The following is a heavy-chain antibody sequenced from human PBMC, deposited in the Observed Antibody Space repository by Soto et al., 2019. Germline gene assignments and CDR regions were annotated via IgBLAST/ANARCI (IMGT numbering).Heavy chain of an antibody. CDR2: IYHSGST. Sequence: PSETLSLTCAVSGGSISSSNWWSWVRQPPGKGLEWIGEIYHSGSTNYNPSLKSRVTISVDKSKNQFSLKLSSVTAADTAVYYCARDHSNTISGYSYWWFDPWGQGTLVTVSS. J-gene: IGHJ5*02. CDR3: ARDHSNTISGYSYWWFDP. D-gene: IGHD3-22*01. V-gene: IGHV4-4*02. CDR1: GGSISSSNW.